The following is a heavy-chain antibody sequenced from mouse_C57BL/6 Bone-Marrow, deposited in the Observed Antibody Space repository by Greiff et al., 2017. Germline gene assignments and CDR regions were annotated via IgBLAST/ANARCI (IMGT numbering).Heavy chain of an antibody. J-gene: IGHJ3*01. D-gene: IGHD2-1*01. CDR2: IDPEDGET. CDR1: GFNIKDYY. V-gene: IGHV14-2*01. CDR3: ALDLLWPGGFAY. Sequence: EVQGVESGAELVKPGASVKLSCTASGFNIKDYYMHWVKQRTEQGLEWIGRIDPEDGETKYAPKFQGKATITADTSSNTAYLQLSSLTSEDTAVYYCALDLLWPGGFAYWGQGTLVTVSA.